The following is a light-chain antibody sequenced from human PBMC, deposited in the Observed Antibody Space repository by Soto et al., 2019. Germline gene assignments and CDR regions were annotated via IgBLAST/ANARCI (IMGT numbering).Light chain of an antibody. V-gene: IGKV3-20*01. J-gene: IGKJ2*01. Sequence: EIVLTQSPGTLSLSPGERATLSCGASQSVSSSYLAWYQQKPGQAPRLLIYGASSRATGIPVRFSGSGSGTDFTLTISRLEPEDFAVYYCQQYGSSHRYTFGQGTKLEIK. CDR2: GAS. CDR1: QSVSSSY. CDR3: QQYGSSHRYT.